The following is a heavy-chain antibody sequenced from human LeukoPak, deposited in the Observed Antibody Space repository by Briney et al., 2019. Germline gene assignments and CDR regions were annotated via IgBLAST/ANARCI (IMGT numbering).Heavy chain of an antibody. J-gene: IGHJ4*02. CDR2: INHSGST. CDR1: GGSFSGYY. Sequence: SETLSLTCAVYGGSFSGYYWSWIRQPPGKGLEWIGGINHSGSTNYNPSLKSRVTISVDTSKNQFSLKLSSVTAADTAVYYCARGGYYYGSGSYYTDYWGQGTLVTVSS. CDR3: ARGGYYYGSGSYYTDY. V-gene: IGHV4-34*01. D-gene: IGHD3-10*01.